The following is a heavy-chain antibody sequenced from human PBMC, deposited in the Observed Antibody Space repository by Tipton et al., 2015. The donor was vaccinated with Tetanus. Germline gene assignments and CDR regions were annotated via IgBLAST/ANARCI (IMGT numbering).Heavy chain of an antibody. J-gene: IGHJ4*02. CDR3: ARGGTIVHVVIRHVHFFY. D-gene: IGHD3-10*01. V-gene: IGHV4-30-2*01. CDR2: IYHNGGT. Sequence: TLSLTCTVSGDSISSAGYSWSWIRQPPGKGLEWIGFIYHNGGTYYNPTLRSRATISVDRSKNQFSLKLSSVTAADTAVYFCARGGTIVHVVIRHVHFFYWGQGTL. CDR1: GDSISSAGYS.